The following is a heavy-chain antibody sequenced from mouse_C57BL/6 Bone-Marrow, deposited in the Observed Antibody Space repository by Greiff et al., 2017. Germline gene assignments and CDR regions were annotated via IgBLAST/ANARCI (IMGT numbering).Heavy chain of an antibody. V-gene: IGHV1-80*01. CDR3: GNGSDY. J-gene: IGHJ4*01. CDR1: GYAFSSYW. Sequence: QVQLQQSGAELVKPGASVKISCKASGYAFSSYWMNWVKQGPGKGLEWIGQIYPGDGDTNYNGKFKGKATLTADNSSSTTYMQLSSLTSEDSAVYFCGNGSDYWGQGTSVTVSS. CDR2: IYPGDGDT.